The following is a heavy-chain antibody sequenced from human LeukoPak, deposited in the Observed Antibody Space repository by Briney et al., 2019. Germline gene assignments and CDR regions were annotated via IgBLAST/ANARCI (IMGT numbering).Heavy chain of an antibody. J-gene: IGHJ4*02. V-gene: IGHV4-31*11. CDR3: ASIPYVWVRERDY. CDR2: IYYGGST. D-gene: IGHD3-16*01. Sequence: SETLSLTCAVSGGSINSGGYYWNWIRQPPGKGLEWIGYIYYGGSTYYNPSLRSRVIISVDTSRNQFSLNLTSVTAADTAVYYCASIPYVWVRERDYWGQGTLVTVSS. CDR1: GGSINSGGYY.